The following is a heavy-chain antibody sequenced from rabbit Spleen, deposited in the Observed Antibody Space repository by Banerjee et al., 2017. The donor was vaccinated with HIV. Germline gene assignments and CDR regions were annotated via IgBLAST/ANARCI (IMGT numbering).Heavy chain of an antibody. D-gene: IGHD6-1*01. V-gene: IGHV1S47*01. Sequence: LEESGGGLVQPGGSLTLSCKASGFDFSASGVSWVRQAPGKGLEWIGYIDPVFGSTYYANWVNGRFTISSHNAQNTLYLRLNSLTAADTATYFCVRCPYYTYVYADYPYAYTQLDLWGPGTLVTVS. CDR1: GFDFSASG. J-gene: IGHJ3*01. CDR2: IDPVFGST. CDR3: VRCPYYTYVYADYPYAYTQLDL.